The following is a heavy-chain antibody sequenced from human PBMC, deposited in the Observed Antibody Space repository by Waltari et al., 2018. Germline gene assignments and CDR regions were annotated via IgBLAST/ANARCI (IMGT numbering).Heavy chain of an antibody. J-gene: IGHJ4*02. CDR1: GFTFSAPV. CDR3: IRRNYGGDSDMTD. Sequence: EVQLVESGGDLVQPGGSLKLSGAASGFTFSAPVLPWARKASGKGLEWIGSIRSKAENYATAYAASVRGRFTLSRDDSKNTAYLQMNSLETEDTALYYCIRRNYGGDSDMTDWGQGTLVTVSS. CDR2: IRSKAENYAT. V-gene: IGHV3-73*02. D-gene: IGHD2-21*02.